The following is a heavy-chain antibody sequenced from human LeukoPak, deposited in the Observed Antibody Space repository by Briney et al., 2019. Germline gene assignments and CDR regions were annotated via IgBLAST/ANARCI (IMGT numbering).Heavy chain of an antibody. Sequence: GGSLRLSCAASGFTFDDYAMHWVRQAPGKGLERVPGISWNSGSIGYADSVKGRFTISRDNAKNSLYLQMNSLRAEDTALYYCASYCSSTSCSDAFDIWGQGTMVTVSS. CDR1: GFTFDDYA. CDR3: ASYCSSTSCSDAFDI. V-gene: IGHV3-9*01. CDR2: ISWNSGSI. D-gene: IGHD2-2*01. J-gene: IGHJ3*02.